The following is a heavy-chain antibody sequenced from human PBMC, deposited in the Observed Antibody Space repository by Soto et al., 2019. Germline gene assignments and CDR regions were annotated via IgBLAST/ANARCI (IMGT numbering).Heavy chain of an antibody. J-gene: IGHJ5*02. D-gene: IGHD3-22*01. CDR2: IYYSGST. CDR1: GGSISSGGYY. V-gene: IGHV4-31*03. Sequence: QVQLQESGPGLVKPSQTLSLTCTVSGGSISSGGYYWSWIRQHPGKGLEWIGYIYYSGSTYYNPSLKSRVTISVDTSKNQFSLKLSSVTAADTAVYYCARVNASSGYYGDWFDPWGQGTLVTVSS. CDR3: ARVNASSGYYGDWFDP.